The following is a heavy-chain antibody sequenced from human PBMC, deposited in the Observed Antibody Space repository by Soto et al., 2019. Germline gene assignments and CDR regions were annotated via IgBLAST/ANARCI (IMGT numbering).Heavy chain of an antibody. CDR3: ARDPVDHLSHCSGGSCYSPAPVY. V-gene: IGHV1-69*04. Sequence: SVKVSCKASGGTFSSYTISWVRQAPGQGLEWMGRIIPILGIANYAQKFQGRVTITADKSTSTAYMELSSLRSEDTAVYYCARDPVDHLSHCSGGSCYSPAPVYWGQGTLVTVSS. D-gene: IGHD2-15*01. J-gene: IGHJ4*02. CDR2: IIPILGIA. CDR1: GGTFSSYT.